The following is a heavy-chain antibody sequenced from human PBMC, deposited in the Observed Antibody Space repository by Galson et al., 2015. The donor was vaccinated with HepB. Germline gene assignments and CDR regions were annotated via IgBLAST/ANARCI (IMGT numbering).Heavy chain of an antibody. J-gene: IGHJ3*02. V-gene: IGHV1-69*13. CDR3: ARGAVADYDAFDI. Sequence: SVKVSCKTSGGTFSSNAFNWVRQAPGQGLEWMGGIIPIFGTPRSAQKFQGRITIAAVEATSTVYMELNSLKSEDTAVYYCARGAVADYDAFDIWGQGTTVTVSS. D-gene: IGHD6-19*01. CDR1: GGTFSSNA. CDR2: IIPIFGTP.